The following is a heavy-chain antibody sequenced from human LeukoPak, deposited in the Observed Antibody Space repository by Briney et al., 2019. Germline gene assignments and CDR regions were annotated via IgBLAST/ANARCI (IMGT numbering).Heavy chain of an antibody. CDR1: GYTFTGYY. CDR2: INPNSGGT. V-gene: IGHV1-2*02. Sequence: GASVKVSCKASGYTFTGYYMHWVRQAPGQGLEWMGWINPNSGGTNYAQKFQGRVTMTRDTSISTAYMELSRLRSDDTAVYYCARDQYQLLYPYSYYYYYMDVWGKGTTVTVSS. CDR3: ARDQYQLLYPYSYYYYYMDV. D-gene: IGHD2-2*02. J-gene: IGHJ6*03.